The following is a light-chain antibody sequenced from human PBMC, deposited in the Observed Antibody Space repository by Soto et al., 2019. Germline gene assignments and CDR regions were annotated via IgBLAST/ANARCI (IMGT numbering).Light chain of an antibody. CDR1: SSNIGSYNL. CDR3: CSYAGSSTLNYV. CDR2: EGS. J-gene: IGLJ1*01. V-gene: IGLV2-23*03. Sequence: QSVLTQPASVSGSPGQSITISCTGTSSNIGSYNLVSWYQQHPGKAPKLMIYEGSKRPSGVSNRFSGSKSGNTASLTISGLQVEVEADYYCCSYAGSSTLNYVFGTGTKVTVL.